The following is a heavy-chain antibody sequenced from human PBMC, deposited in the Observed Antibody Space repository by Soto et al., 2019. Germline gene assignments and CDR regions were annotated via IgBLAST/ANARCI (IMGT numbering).Heavy chain of an antibody. D-gene: IGHD3-22*01. Sequence: PSENPALTCAVSGYSISSGYYWGWIRQPPGKGLEWIGSIYHSGSTYYNPSLKSRVTISVDTSKNQFSLKLSSVTAADTAVYYCARRRGHYYDSSCYYYGSRRDWFDPRGQGSLVTVSS. CDR1: GYSISSGYY. J-gene: IGHJ5*02. V-gene: IGHV4-38-2*01. CDR2: IYHSGST. CDR3: ARRRGHYYDSSCYYYGSRRDWFDP.